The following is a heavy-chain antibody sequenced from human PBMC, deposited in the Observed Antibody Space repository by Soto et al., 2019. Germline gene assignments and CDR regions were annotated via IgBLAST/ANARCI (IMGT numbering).Heavy chain of an antibody. Sequence: ASVKVSCKASGYTFTGYYMHWVRQAPGQGLEWMGWINPNSGGTNYAQKFQGRVTMTRDTSISTAYMELSRLRSDDTAVYYCARAFGYSSSWYRGGGYYYYGMDVWGQGTTVTVS. D-gene: IGHD6-13*01. CDR1: GYTFTGYY. CDR2: INPNSGGT. V-gene: IGHV1-2*02. J-gene: IGHJ6*02. CDR3: ARAFGYSSSWYRGGGYYYYGMDV.